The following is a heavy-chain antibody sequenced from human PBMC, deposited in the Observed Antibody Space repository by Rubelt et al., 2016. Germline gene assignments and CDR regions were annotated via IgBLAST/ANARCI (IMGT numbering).Heavy chain of an antibody. V-gene: IGHV3-48*04. CDR1: GFTFSSYS. CDR2: ISSSSSTI. Sequence: EVQLVESGGGLVQPGGSLRLSCAASGFTFSSYSMNWVRQAPGKGLEWVSYISSSSSTIYYADSVKGRFTISSDNVKNSLYLQMNILRAEDTALYYCADLGGDYYGMDVWGQGTTVTVSS. CDR3: ADLGGDYYGMDV. D-gene: IGHD3-16*01. J-gene: IGHJ6*02.